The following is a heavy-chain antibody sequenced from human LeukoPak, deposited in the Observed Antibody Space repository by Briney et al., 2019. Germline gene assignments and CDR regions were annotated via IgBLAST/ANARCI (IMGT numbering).Heavy chain of an antibody. V-gene: IGHV3-23*01. D-gene: IGHD6-13*01. Sequence: GGSLRLSCTASGFTFNSYVMTWVRQAPGKGLEWVSAISGSGNNTYYADSVKGRFTFSRDNSKNTLYLQMNSLRADDTAVYYCAKEKAAGAIHWYFDLWGRGTLVTVSS. CDR1: GFTFNSYV. J-gene: IGHJ2*01. CDR3: AKEKAAGAIHWYFDL. CDR2: ISGSGNNT.